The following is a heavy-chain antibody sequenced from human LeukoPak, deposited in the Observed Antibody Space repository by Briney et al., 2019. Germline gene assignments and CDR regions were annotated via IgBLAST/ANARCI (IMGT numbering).Heavy chain of an antibody. Sequence: SETLSLTCAVYGGSFSGYYWSWIRQPPGKGLEWIGEINHSGSTNYNPSLKSRVTISVDTSKNQFSLKLSSVTAADTAVYYCARVGLYPDYGDSYYYYGMDVWGQGTTVTVSS. CDR3: ARVGLYPDYGDSYYYYGMDV. D-gene: IGHD4-17*01. CDR2: INHSGST. CDR1: GGSFSGYY. V-gene: IGHV4-34*01. J-gene: IGHJ6*02.